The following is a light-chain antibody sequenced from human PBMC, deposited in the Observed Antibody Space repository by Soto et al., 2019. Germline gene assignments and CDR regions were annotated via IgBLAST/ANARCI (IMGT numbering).Light chain of an antibody. V-gene: IGKV1-33*01. CDR3: QQYENRPYT. CDR1: QDISKF. Sequence: DIQMTQSPSSLSASIGDRVSFPCQASQDISKFLNWYQHKPGQAPSLLIYDASKSHFGVPSRFSGSGSGTDFTFTISSLQPEDNATYYCQQYENRPYTFGPGTKVDIK. J-gene: IGKJ3*01. CDR2: DAS.